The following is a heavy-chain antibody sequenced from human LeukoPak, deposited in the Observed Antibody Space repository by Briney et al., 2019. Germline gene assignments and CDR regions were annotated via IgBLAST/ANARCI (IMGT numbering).Heavy chain of an antibody. D-gene: IGHD6-13*01. CDR3: ARDGTAANFDY. V-gene: IGHV3-74*01. CDR1: GFTFSSYW. Sequence: GGSLRLSCAASGFTFSSYWMHWVRQAPGKGLGWVSRINSDGSTTNYADSVKGRFTISRDNARNTLYLQMNSLRADDTAVYYCARDGTAANFDYWGQGTLVTVSS. CDR2: INSDGSTT. J-gene: IGHJ4*02.